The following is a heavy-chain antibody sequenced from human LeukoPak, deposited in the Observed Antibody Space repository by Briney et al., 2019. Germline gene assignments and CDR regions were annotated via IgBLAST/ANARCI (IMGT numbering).Heavy chain of an antibody. CDR1: GFTFSTSG. D-gene: IGHD6-19*01. V-gene: IGHV3-21*01. CDR3: AKIGVADTDAYFDF. J-gene: IGHJ4*02. CDR2: ISKTSYYR. Sequence: GGSLRLSCAASGFTFSTSGMSWVRQAPGKGLEWVSSISKTSYYRRYADSLKGRFTVSRDNAKNSVFLQMSSLRVEDTAVYYCAKIGVADTDAYFDFWGQGTLVTVSS.